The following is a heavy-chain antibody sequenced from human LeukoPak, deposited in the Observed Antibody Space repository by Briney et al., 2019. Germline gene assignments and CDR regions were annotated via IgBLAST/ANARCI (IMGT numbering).Heavy chain of an antibody. CDR1: GGSFSGYY. CDR3: ARGSRYDYVWGSYRFTAADYFDY. Sequence: SETLSLTCAVYGGSFSGYYWSWIRQPPGKGLEWIGEINHSGSTNYNPSLKSRVTISVDTSKNQFSLKLSSVTAADTAVYYCARGSRYDYVWGSYRFTAADYFDYWGQGTLVTLSS. CDR2: INHSGST. J-gene: IGHJ4*02. D-gene: IGHD3-16*02. V-gene: IGHV4-34*01.